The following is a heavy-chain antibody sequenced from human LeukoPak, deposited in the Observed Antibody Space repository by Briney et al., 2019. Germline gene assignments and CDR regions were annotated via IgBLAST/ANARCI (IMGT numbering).Heavy chain of an antibody. CDR2: IYYSGST. V-gene: IGHV4-59*08. J-gene: IGHJ4*02. D-gene: IGHD1-26*01. CDR3: ARHSGSSPHYFDY. CDR1: GGSITSYY. Sequence: SETLSLTCTVSGGSITSYYWSWLRQPPGKGLEWIGFIYYSGSTHYKSSLNSRVTISVDTSRNQFSLRLSSVTAADTAVYYCARHSGSSPHYFDYWGQGTLATVSS.